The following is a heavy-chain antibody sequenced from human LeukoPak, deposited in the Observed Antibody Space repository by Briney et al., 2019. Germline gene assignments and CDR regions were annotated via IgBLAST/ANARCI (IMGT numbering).Heavy chain of an antibody. Sequence: SETLSLTCAVYGGSFSGYYWSWIRQPPGKGLEWIGEINHSGSTNYNPSLKSRVTISVDTSKNQFSLKLSSVTAADTAVYYYARASSGAGTFYYYGMDVWGQGTTVTVSS. J-gene: IGHJ6*02. CDR3: ARASSGAGTFYYYGMDV. CDR2: INHSGST. D-gene: IGHD6-19*01. V-gene: IGHV4-34*01. CDR1: GGSFSGYY.